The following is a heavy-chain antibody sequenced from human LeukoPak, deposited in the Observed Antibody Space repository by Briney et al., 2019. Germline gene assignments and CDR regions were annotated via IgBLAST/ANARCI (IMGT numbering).Heavy chain of an antibody. CDR3: ARGSGVFGSGSSEFDY. CDR1: GGSFSGYY. D-gene: IGHD3-10*01. V-gene: IGHV4-34*01. CDR2: INHSGST. Sequence: SETLSLTCAVYGGSFSGYYWSWIRQPPGKGLEWIGEINHSGSTNYNPSLKSRVTISVDTSKNQFSLKLSSVTAADTAVYYCARGSGVFGSGSSEFDYWGQGTLVTVSS. J-gene: IGHJ4*02.